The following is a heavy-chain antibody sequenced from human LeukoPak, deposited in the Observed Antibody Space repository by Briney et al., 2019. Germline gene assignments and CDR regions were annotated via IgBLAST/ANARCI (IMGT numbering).Heavy chain of an antibody. V-gene: IGHV3-23*01. CDR2: ISGSGGST. J-gene: IGHJ4*02. D-gene: IGHD3-10*01. Sequence: PGGSLRLSCAASGFTFSSYAMSWVRQAPGKGLERVSAISGSGGSTYYADSVKGRFTISRDNSKNTLYLQMNSLRAEDTAVYYCAKAQEKNYYGSGSYDGDYWGQGTLVTVSS. CDR1: GFTFSSYA. CDR3: AKAQEKNYYGSGSYDGDY.